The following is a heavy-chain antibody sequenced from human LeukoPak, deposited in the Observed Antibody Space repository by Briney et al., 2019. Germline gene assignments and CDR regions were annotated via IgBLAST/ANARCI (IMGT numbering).Heavy chain of an antibody. CDR1: GGTFSSYA. D-gene: IGHD4-17*01. CDR3: ARGAVTTSFGIDP. Sequence: ASVKVSCRASGGTFSSYAISWVRQAPGQGLEWMGGIIPIFGTANYAQKFQGRVTITADESTSTAYMELSSLRSEDTAVYYCARGAVTTSFGIDPWGQGTLVTVSS. V-gene: IGHV1-69*01. J-gene: IGHJ5*02. CDR2: IIPIFGTA.